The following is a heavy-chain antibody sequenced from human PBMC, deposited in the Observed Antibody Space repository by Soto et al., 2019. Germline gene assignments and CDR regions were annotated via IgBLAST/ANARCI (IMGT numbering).Heavy chain of an antibody. Sequence: SETRSLTGAVHGRSLRGYDWPWTRQPPGRGRRRSGELIHSGSTNYNPSLKSRVTISVDTSPNHLSMKLRSVTAADTAVYYCARGGNVAASYYYYYVMDVWGQGTTVTVSS. CDR1: GRSLRGYD. V-gene: IGHV4-34*01. CDR2: LIHSGST. D-gene: IGHD2-21*02. CDR3: ARGGNVAASYYYYYVMDV. J-gene: IGHJ6*02.